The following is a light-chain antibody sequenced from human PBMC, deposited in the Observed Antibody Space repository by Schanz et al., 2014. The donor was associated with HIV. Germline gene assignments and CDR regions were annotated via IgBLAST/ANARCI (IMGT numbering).Light chain of an antibody. CDR1: QSVSSN. CDR2: GAS. V-gene: IGKV3-20*01. J-gene: IGKJ1*01. Sequence: EIVLTQSPGTLSVSPGERATLSCRASQSVSSNLAWYQQRSGQPPRLLIYGASSRATGIPDRFSGSGSGTDFTLTISRLEPEDFAVYYCQQYGSLPWTFGQGTKVEVK. CDR3: QQYGSLPWT.